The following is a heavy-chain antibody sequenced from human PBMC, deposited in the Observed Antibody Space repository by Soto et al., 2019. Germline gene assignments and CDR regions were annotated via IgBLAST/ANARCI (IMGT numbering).Heavy chain of an antibody. CDR1: GGSVSSGRYY. J-gene: IGHJ6*02. Sequence: SETLSLTCTVSGGSVSSGRYYWSWIRQPPGKGLEWIGYIYYSGSTNYDPSLKSRVTISVDTSKNQFSLKLSSVTAADTAVYYCARGRDYSNYYYYYYYGMDVWGQGTTVTVSS. CDR3: ARGRDYSNYYYYYYYGMDV. D-gene: IGHD4-4*01. V-gene: IGHV4-61*01. CDR2: IYYSGST.